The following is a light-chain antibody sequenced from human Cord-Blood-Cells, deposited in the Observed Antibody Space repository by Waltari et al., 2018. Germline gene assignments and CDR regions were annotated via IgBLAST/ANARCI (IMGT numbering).Light chain of an antibody. CDR1: QSISSY. CDR2: AAS. J-gene: IGKJ4*01. V-gene: IGKV1-39*01. CDR3: QQSYSTPLT. Sequence: DIQMTPFPSSLSASVGDRVTITFWASQSISSYLNWYQQKPGKAPKLLSYAASSLQSGVPSRFSGSGSGTDFTLTISSLQPEDFATYYCQQSYSTPLTFGGGTKVEIK.